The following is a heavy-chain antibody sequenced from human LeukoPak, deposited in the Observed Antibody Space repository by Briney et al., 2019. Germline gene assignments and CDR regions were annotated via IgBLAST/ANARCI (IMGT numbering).Heavy chain of an antibody. V-gene: IGHV3-49*04. Sequence: GGSLRLSCTASGFTFGDYAMSWVRQAPGKGLEWVGFIRSKAYGGTTEYAASVKGRFTTSRDDSESIAYLQMNSLKTEDTAVYYCTRDGVYCSGGSCYFYYYYGMDVWGKGTTVTVSS. CDR2: IRSKAYGGTT. CDR3: TRDGVYCSGGSCYFYYYYGMDV. CDR1: GFTFGDYA. D-gene: IGHD2-15*01. J-gene: IGHJ6*04.